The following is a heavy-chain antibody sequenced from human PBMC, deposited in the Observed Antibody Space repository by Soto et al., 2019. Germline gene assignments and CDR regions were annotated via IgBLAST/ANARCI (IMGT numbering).Heavy chain of an antibody. CDR3: ARDLWGYCGTDCYPLDV. Sequence: SETLSLTCTVSGGSIRGYYWSWIRQPPGTGLVWIGYMYNTGSTVYNPSFKSRVTISVDTSKNQFSLKLNSVTAADTSVYYCARDLWGYCGTDCYPLDVWGQGTTVTVSS. D-gene: IGHD2-21*02. CDR1: GGSIRGYY. V-gene: IGHV4-59*01. CDR2: MYNTGST. J-gene: IGHJ6*02.